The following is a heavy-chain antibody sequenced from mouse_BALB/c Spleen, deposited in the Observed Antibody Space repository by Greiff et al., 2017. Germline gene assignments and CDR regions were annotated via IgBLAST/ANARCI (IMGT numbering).Heavy chain of an antibody. D-gene: IGHD1-1*01. Sequence: EVKLMESGGGLVQPGGSLKLSCAASGFDFSRYWMSWVRQAPGKGLEWIGEINPDSSTINYTPSLKDKFIISRDNAKNTLYLQMSKVRSEDTALYYCARPTYYYGSSFLFAYWGQGTLVTVSA. CDR1: GFDFSRYW. CDR3: ARPTYYYGSSFLFAY. J-gene: IGHJ3*01. V-gene: IGHV4-1*02. CDR2: INPDSSTI.